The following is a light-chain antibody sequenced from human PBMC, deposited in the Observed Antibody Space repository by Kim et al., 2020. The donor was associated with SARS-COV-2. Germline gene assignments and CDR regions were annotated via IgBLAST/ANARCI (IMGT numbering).Light chain of an antibody. V-gene: IGLV2-11*01. CDR2: DVN. CDR3: CAYAGSYTAV. Sequence: GQSLTLFCTGTSSDFGAHTCVSWYQQYPGNAPNLVIYDVNKRPSGFPDRFSGSMSGDTASLTISGLQADDEADYYCCAYAGSYTAVFGGGTQLTVL. J-gene: IGLJ2*01. CDR1: SSDFGAHTC.